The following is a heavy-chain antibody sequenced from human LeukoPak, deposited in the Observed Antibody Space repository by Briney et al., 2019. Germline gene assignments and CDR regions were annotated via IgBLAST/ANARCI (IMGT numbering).Heavy chain of an antibody. CDR2: ISRSGSTR. CDR1: GFTFSSYG. Sequence: GGSLRLPCAASGFTFSSYGMHWVRQAPGKGLEWVSYISRSGSTRTYADSVKGRFTISRDNAQNSLYLEMNSLRAEDTAVYYCAREIVSAVAGNFDYWGQGTLVTVSS. J-gene: IGHJ4*02. V-gene: IGHV3-48*04. CDR3: AREIVSAVAGNFDY. D-gene: IGHD6-19*01.